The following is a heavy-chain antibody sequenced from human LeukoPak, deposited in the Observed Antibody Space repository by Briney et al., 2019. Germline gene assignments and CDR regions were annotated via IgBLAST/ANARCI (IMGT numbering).Heavy chain of an antibody. CDR2: IYTDGST. CDR1: GGSISPYF. Sequence: SETLSLTCTVSGGSISPYFWSWIRQPPGKGPEWIGYIYTDGSTKYNPSLKSRVTISVDTSKNQFSLKLSSVTAADTAVYYCARQYCSSTRCYQYFDYWGQGTLVTVSS. CDR3: ARQYCSSTRCYQYFDY. J-gene: IGHJ4*02. V-gene: IGHV4-4*09. D-gene: IGHD2-2*01.